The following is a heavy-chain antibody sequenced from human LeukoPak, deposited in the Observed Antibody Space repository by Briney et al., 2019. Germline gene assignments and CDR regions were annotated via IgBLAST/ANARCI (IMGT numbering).Heavy chain of an antibody. Sequence: GASVKVSCKASGYTFPNYDINWVRQATGQGLEWVGWMNFNSGNTGYAQKFQGRVTMTRNTAISTVYMELSSLKSEDTAIYYCAKVGLGNTAIHIWGQGTMVTVSS. V-gene: IGHV1-8*01. J-gene: IGHJ3*02. CDR2: MNFNSGNT. D-gene: IGHD5-18*01. CDR1: GYTFPNYD. CDR3: AKVGLGNTAIHI.